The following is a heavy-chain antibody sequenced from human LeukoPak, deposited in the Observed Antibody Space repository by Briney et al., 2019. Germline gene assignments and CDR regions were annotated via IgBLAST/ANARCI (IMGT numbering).Heavy chain of an antibody. D-gene: IGHD6-6*01. CDR3: ARGGMSARPDY. CDR1: GFSFRGNA. CDR2: IWYDGCNE. V-gene: IGHV3-33*01. Sequence: PGGSLRLSCAASGFSFRGNAMHWVRQAPGKGLEWLAIIWYDGCNEYYADSVKGRFTISRDNSKNTLYLQMNSLRAEDTALYYCARGGMSARPDYWGQGTLVTVSS. J-gene: IGHJ4*02.